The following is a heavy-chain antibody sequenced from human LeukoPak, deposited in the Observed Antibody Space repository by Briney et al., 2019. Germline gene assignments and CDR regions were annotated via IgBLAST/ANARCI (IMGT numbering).Heavy chain of an antibody. V-gene: IGHV3-23*01. CDR2: ISGSGGST. CDR3: AKDDCRSTSCYRTYAFDI. D-gene: IGHD2-2*01. Sequence: GGSLRLSCAASGFTFSSYAMSWVRQAPGKGLEWVSAISGSGGSTYYADSVKGRFTISRDNSKNTLYLQMNSLRAEDTAVYYCAKDDCRSTSCYRTYAFDIWGQGTMVTVSS. CDR1: GFTFSSYA. J-gene: IGHJ3*02.